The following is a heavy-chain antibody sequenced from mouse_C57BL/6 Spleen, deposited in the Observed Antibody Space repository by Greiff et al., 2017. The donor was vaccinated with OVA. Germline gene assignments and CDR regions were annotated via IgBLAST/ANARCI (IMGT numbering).Heavy chain of an antibody. J-gene: IGHJ2*01. Sequence: QVQLQQSGAELVRPGASVTLSCKASGYTFTDYEMHWVKQTPVHGLEWIGAIDPETGGTAYNQKFKGKAILTADKSSSTAYMELRSLTSEDSAVYYCTTGRYGKGYFDYWGQGTTLTDSS. CDR1: GYTFTDYE. D-gene: IGHD2-10*02. CDR3: TTGRYGKGYFDY. V-gene: IGHV1-15*01. CDR2: IDPETGGT.